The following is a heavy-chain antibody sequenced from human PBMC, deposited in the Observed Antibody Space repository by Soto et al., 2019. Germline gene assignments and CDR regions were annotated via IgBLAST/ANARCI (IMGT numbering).Heavy chain of an antibody. J-gene: IGHJ6*03. CDR2: IYSGGST. D-gene: IGHD3-10*01. CDR3: ARDQTARTSLSSGDRHYTDV. Sequence: PGGSLRLSCAASGFTVSSNYMSWVRQAPGKGLEWVSVIYSGGSTYYADSVKGRFTISRDNSKNTLYLQMNSLRAEDTAVYYCARDQTARTSLSSGDRHYTDVWRKGTTVTVSS. CDR1: GFTVSSNY. V-gene: IGHV3-66*01.